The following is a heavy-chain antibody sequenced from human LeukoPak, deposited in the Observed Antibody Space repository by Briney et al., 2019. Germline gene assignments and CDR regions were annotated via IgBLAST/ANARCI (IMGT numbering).Heavy chain of an antibody. D-gene: IGHD3-10*01. CDR3: ASYSSATAYYYYYYMDV. J-gene: IGHJ6*03. CDR2: IHPNSGDT. CDR1: GYTFTGYY. V-gene: IGHV1-2*02. Sequence: ASVKVSCKAFGYTFTGYYIHWVRQAPGPGLEWMGSIHPNSGDTKYAQKFQGRVTMTGDTSINTAYMELSGPTSDDTAVYYCASYSSATAYYYYYYMDVWGKGTTVIVSS.